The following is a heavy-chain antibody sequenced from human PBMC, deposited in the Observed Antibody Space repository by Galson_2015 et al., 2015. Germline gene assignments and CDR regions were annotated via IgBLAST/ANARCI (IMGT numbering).Heavy chain of an antibody. CDR2: IYYSGST. V-gene: IGHV4-59*09. J-gene: IGHJ3*02. Sequence: GYIYYSGSTNYNPSLKSRVTISVDTSKNQFSLKLSSVTAADTAVYYCARGVRTIFGVVIGFDIWGQGTMVTVSS. D-gene: IGHD3-3*01. CDR3: ARGVRTIFGVVIGFDI.